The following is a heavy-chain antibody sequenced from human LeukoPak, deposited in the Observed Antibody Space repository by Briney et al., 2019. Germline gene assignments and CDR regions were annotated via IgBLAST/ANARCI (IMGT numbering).Heavy chain of an antibody. CDR1: GYTFTSYY. Sequence: ASVKVSCKASGYTFTSYYMHWVRQAPGQGLEWMRIINPSGGSTSYAQKFQGRVTMTRDMSTSTVYMELSSLRSEDTAVYYCARNFGVNYYYMDVWGKGTTATVSS. V-gene: IGHV1-46*01. J-gene: IGHJ6*03. CDR3: ARNFGVNYYYMDV. CDR2: INPSGGST. D-gene: IGHD3-3*01.